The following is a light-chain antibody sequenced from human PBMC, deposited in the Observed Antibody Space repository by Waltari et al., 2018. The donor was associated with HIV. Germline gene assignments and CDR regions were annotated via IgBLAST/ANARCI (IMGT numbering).Light chain of an antibody. CDR3: SAWDDNVNAL. CDR2: KNN. Sequence: QSVLTQPPSASGTPGQRVTISCSGTRSNIGSNVVNWYQQLPGTAPKLRIYKNNQRPSGVPDRFSGSKSGTSASLAISGLQSDDEGDYYCSAWDDNVNALFGGGTKLTVL. V-gene: IGLV1-44*01. J-gene: IGLJ2*01. CDR1: RSNIGSNV.